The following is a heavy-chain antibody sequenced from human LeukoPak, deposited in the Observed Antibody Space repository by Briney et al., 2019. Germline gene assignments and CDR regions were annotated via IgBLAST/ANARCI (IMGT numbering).Heavy chain of an antibody. CDR2: ISLAGRT. CDR3: SRESGPFCPFGH. V-gene: IGHV4-4*02. J-gene: IGHJ4*02. CDR1: GGSITTTNY. D-gene: IGHD1-26*01. Sequence: PSETLSLTCGVSGGSITTTNYWSWVRQPPGGGLEWIGEISLAGRTRYNPSLKSRVNISIDESRNHLYLNLASVTAADTAVYYCSRESGPFCPFGHWGQGTLVAVTS.